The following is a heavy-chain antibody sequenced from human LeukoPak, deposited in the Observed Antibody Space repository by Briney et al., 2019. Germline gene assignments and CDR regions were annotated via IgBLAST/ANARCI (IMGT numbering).Heavy chain of an antibody. V-gene: IGHV3-30*03. CDR2: ISNDGSKK. J-gene: IGHJ4*02. CDR1: GFTLSNYD. CDR3: AREGYYGSGSPPSLYFDY. D-gene: IGHD3-10*01. Sequence: GGSLRLSCVGSGFTLSNYDMHWVRQAPGKGLEWVAVISNDGSKKYYADSVEGRFTISRDNSKNTLYLQMNSLRPEDTAIYYCAREGYYGSGSPPSLYFDYWGQGTLVTVSS.